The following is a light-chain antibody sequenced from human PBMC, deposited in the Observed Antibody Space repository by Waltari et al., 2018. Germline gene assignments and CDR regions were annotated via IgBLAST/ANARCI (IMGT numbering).Light chain of an antibody. CDR1: ELPRKY. J-gene: IGLJ1*01. Sequence: SYELTQPPSVSVSPGQTARITCSGHELPRKYAYWFQKKSGQAPRLVIYEDTKRPSGIPERFSGSRSGTVATLTITGAQVDDEADYYCYSSDSTGLRVFGGGTTVVVL. V-gene: IGLV3-10*01. CDR3: YSSDSTGLRV. CDR2: EDT.